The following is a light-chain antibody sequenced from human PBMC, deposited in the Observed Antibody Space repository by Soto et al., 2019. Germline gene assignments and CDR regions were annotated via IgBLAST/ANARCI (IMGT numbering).Light chain of an antibody. CDR2: DVN. J-gene: IGLJ3*02. Sequence: QSALTQPASLSGSPGESITISCIGGSSDFSGYKYVSWYQQYPGKAPKVIIYDVNKRPSGISDRFSASKSGNTASLTISGLQADDEADYYCLSYTTSTTLGVFGGGIKVTVL. CDR1: SSDFSGYKY. V-gene: IGLV2-14*01. CDR3: LSYTTSTTLGV.